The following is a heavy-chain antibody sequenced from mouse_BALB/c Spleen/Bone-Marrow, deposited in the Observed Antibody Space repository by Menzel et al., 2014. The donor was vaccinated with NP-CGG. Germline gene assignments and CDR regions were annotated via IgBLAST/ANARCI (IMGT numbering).Heavy chain of an antibody. Sequence: EVKVIESGGGMVQPGGSLKLSCAASGFDFSRYWMSWVRQAPGKGLEWIGEINPHSSTINYTPSLKDKFIISRDNAQNTLYLEMSKVRSEDRALYYCARKGCFGRSDYWGQGTTLPVSS. CDR1: GFDFSRYW. CDR3: ARKGCFGRSDY. CDR2: INPHSSTI. V-gene: IGHV4-1*02. J-gene: IGHJ2*01. D-gene: IGHD1-1*01.